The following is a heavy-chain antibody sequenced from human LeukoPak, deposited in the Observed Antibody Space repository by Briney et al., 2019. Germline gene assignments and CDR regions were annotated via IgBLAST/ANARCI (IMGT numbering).Heavy chain of an antibody. V-gene: IGHV3-23*01. J-gene: IGHJ5*02. CDR1: GFTFSNYA. Sequence: GGSLRLSCAASGFTFSNYAMSWVRQAPGKGLEWVSGISDRGSTTYYADSVKGRFTISRDNSKNTLYLQMNSLRAEDTAVYYCAKEGFALGLFDPWGQGTLVTVSS. D-gene: IGHD2-21*01. CDR2: ISDRGSTT. CDR3: AKEGFALGLFDP.